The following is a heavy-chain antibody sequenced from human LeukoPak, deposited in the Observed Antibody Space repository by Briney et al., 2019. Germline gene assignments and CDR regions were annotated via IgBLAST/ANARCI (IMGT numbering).Heavy chain of an antibody. J-gene: IGHJ6*03. D-gene: IGHD3-3*01. CDR1: GYKFTNYA. V-gene: IGHV1-69*06. Sequence: SVKVSCKASGYKFTNYAISWVRQAPGQGLEWMGGIIPIFGTVNYAQKFQGRVTITADKSTSTAYMELSSLRSEDTAVYYCARSLFRFLEWSYRSYYYYYMDVWGKGTTVTVSS. CDR3: ARSLFRFLEWSYRSYYYYYMDV. CDR2: IIPIFGTV.